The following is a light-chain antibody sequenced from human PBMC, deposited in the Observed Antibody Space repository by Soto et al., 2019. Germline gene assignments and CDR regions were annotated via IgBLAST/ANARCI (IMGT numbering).Light chain of an antibody. CDR3: QQYGSSPTT. V-gene: IGKV3-20*01. Sequence: IVLTQSPGTLSLSPGERATLSCRASQSVSSSYLAWYQQKPGQAPRLLIYGASSRATGIPDRFSGTGSGPDFTLTLSRLEPEDFAVYYCQQYGSSPTTFGQGKRLETK. CDR2: GAS. J-gene: IGKJ5*01. CDR1: QSVSSSY.